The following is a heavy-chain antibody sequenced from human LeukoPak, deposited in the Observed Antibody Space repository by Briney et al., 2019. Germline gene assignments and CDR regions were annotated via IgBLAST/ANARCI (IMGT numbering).Heavy chain of an antibody. Sequence: SETLSLTCTVSGGSISSYYWSWIRQPPGKGLEWIGYIYYSGSTNYNPSLKSRVTISVDTSKNQFSLKLSSVTAADTAVYYCARDEFGDFQGFDYWGQGTRVTVSS. V-gene: IGHV4-59*12. CDR2: IYYSGST. CDR3: ARDEFGDFQGFDY. CDR1: GGSISSYY. J-gene: IGHJ4*02. D-gene: IGHD4-17*01.